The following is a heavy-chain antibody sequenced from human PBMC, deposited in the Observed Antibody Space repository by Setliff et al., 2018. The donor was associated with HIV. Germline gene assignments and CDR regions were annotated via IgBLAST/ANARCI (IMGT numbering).Heavy chain of an antibody. CDR3: ARHRDPPGTSWIYYYYYMDL. Sequence: LSLTCTVSGGSISSSSYYWGWIRQPPGKGLEWIGSIYYSGSTFYNPSLKSRVTISVDTSKNQFSLKLSSVTAADTGVYYCARHRDPPGTSWIYYYYYMDLWGEGTTVTVSS. J-gene: IGHJ6*03. CDR2: IYYSGST. V-gene: IGHV4-39*01. CDR1: GGSISSSSYY. D-gene: IGHD6-13*01.